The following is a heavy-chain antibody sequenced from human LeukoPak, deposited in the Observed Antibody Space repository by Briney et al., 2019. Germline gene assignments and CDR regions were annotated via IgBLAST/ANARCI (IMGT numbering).Heavy chain of an antibody. CDR2: ISSSSNYI. D-gene: IGHD2-15*01. CDR1: GFTFSSYS. V-gene: IGHV3-21*01. Sequence: GGSLRLSCAASGFTFSSYSMNWVRQAPGRGLEWVSSISSSSNYIYYVDSVKGRFTISRDNVKNSLFLQMNSLRAEDTAVYFCARSKPWGYCSGGSCYPTYYYYYYMDVWGKGTTVTVSS. CDR3: ARSKPWGYCSGGSCYPTYYYYYYMDV. J-gene: IGHJ6*03.